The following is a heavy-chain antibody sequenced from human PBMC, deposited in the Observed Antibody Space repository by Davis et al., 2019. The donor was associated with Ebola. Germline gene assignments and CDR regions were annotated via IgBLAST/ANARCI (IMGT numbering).Heavy chain of an antibody. D-gene: IGHD1-14*01. Sequence: SVNVSCKASGLTFANSAIQWVRQAPGHHFAWIGWVVVGTNNINYAKNFQGRITISRDMTTNTAYMEMTGLKYEDSALYYCAASAGTVGKFDSWGQGTLVTVSS. CDR1: GLTFANSA. CDR3: AASAGTVGKFDS. J-gene: IGHJ4*02. CDR2: VVVGTNNI. V-gene: IGHV1-58*02.